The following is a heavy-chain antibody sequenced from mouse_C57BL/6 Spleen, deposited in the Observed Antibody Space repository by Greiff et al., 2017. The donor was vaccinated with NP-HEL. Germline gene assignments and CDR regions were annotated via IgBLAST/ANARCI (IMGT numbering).Heavy chain of an antibody. V-gene: IGHV5-4*03. Sequence: EVMLVESGGGLVKPGGSLKLSCAASGFTFSSYAMSWVRQTPEKGLEWVATISDGGSYTYYPDNVKGRFTISRDNAKNNLYLQMSHLKSEDTAMYYCARDPIYYDYVVFAYWGQGTLVTVSA. CDR1: GFTFSSYA. CDR3: ARDPIYYDYVVFAY. CDR2: ISDGGSYT. J-gene: IGHJ3*01. D-gene: IGHD2-4*01.